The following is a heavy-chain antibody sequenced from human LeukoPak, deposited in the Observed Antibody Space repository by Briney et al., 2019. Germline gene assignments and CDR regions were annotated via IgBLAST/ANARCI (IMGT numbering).Heavy chain of an antibody. Sequence: PSETLSLTCTVPGGSVSSGGYYWGWIRQPPGMGLEWIGFIYYSGTTYYNPSLKSQVTISIDTSQDQVSLELSSVTAADTAVYYCSRGGGWVAGSLTRHFDLWGRGTLVTVSS. D-gene: IGHD1-26*01. CDR3: SRGGGWVAGSLTRHFDL. V-gene: IGHV4-31*01. CDR2: IYYSGTT. CDR1: GGSVSSGGYY. J-gene: IGHJ2*01.